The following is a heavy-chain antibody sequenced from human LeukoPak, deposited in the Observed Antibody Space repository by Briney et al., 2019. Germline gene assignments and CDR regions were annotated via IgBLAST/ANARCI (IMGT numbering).Heavy chain of an antibody. CDR3: ARVYKQWLNWFDP. V-gene: IGHV3-7*03. Sequence: GGSLRLSCAASGFTFSSYWMSWVRQAPGKGLEWVANIKQDGSEKYYVDSVKGRFTISRDNAKNSLYLQMNSLRAGDTAVYYCARVYKQWLNWFDPWGQGTLVTVSS. CDR1: GFTFSSYW. CDR2: IKQDGSEK. J-gene: IGHJ5*02. D-gene: IGHD6-19*01.